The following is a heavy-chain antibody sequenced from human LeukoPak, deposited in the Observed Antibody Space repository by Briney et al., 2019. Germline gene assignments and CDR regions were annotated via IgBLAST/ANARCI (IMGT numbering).Heavy chain of an antibody. D-gene: IGHD2-2*01. J-gene: IGHJ6*02. CDR1: GFTFSSYS. CDR3: ATAGGYQLPYYYYGMDV. Sequence: PGGSLRLSCAASGFTFSSYSMNWVRQAPGKGLEWVSYISSSSSSTIYYADSVKGRFTISRDNAKNSLYLQMNSLRDEDTAVYYCATAGGYQLPYYYYGMDVWGQGTTVTVSS. V-gene: IGHV3-48*02. CDR2: ISSSSSSTI.